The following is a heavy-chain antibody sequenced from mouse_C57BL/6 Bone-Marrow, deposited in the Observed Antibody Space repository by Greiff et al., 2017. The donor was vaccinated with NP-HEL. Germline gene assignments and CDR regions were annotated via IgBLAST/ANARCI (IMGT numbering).Heavy chain of an antibody. CDR2: IYPGDGDT. J-gene: IGHJ2*01. D-gene: IGHD1-1*01. Sequence: VKLQESGPELVKPGASVKISCKASGYEFSSSWMNWVKQRPGKGLEWIGRIYPGDGDTNYNGKFKGKATLTADKSSSTAYMQLSSLTSEDSAVYVCANTGDGTVVPLYFDYWGQGATLTVSS. CDR1: GYEFSSSW. CDR3: ANTGDGTVVPLYFDY. V-gene: IGHV1-82*01.